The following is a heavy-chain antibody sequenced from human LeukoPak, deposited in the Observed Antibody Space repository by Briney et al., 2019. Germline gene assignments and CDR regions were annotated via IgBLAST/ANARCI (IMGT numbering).Heavy chain of an antibody. CDR1: GLTFSSYW. CDR3: AKDLTSIQLWLEGINYYYGMDV. V-gene: IGHV3-23*01. Sequence: GGSLRLSCVASGLTFSSYWMSWVRQAPGKGLEWVSAISGSGGSTYYADSVKGRFTISRDNSKNTLYLQMNSLRAEDTAVYYCAKDLTSIQLWLEGINYYYGMDVWGQGTTVTVSS. D-gene: IGHD5-18*01. J-gene: IGHJ6*02. CDR2: ISGSGGST.